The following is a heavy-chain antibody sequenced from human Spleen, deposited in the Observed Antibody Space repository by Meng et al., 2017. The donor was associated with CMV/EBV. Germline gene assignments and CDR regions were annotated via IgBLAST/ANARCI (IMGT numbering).Heavy chain of an antibody. D-gene: IGHD6-13*01. V-gene: IGHV1-2*02. Sequence: ASVKVSCKASGYTFTGQYMHWVRQAPGQGLEWMGWINTNNGGTNYAQKFQGRVTMTRDTSINTGYMELRSLRSDDTAVYYCARDYIAAAGWGNWFDPWGQGTLVTVSS. CDR2: INTNNGGT. J-gene: IGHJ5*02. CDR3: ARDYIAAAGWGNWFDP. CDR1: GYTFTGQY.